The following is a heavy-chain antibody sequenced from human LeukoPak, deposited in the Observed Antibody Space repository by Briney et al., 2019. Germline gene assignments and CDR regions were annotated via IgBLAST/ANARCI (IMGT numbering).Heavy chain of an antibody. CDR3: ARAGKDGSYYGPDHFDY. Sequence: ASVKVSCKASGYTFTSYGISWVRQAPGQGLEWMGWISAYNGNTNYAQKLQGRVTMTTDTSTSTAYMELRSLRSDDTAVYYCARAGKDGSYYGPDHFDYWGQGTLVTVSS. V-gene: IGHV1-18*01. J-gene: IGHJ4*02. D-gene: IGHD1-26*01. CDR2: ISAYNGNT. CDR1: GYTFTSYG.